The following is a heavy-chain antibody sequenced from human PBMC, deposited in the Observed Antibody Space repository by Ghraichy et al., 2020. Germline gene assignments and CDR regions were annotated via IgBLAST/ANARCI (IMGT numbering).Heavy chain of an antibody. CDR2: IKQDGSEK. CDR1: GFTFSSYW. CDR3: ARVPPYAWYYFDY. J-gene: IGHJ4*02. D-gene: IGHD2-15*01. V-gene: IGHV3-7*03. Sequence: GESLNISCAASGFTFSSYWMSWVRQAPGKGLEWVANIKQDGSEKYYVDSVKGRFTISRDNAKNSLYLQMNSLRAEDTAVYYCARVPPYAWYYFDYWGQGTLVTVSS.